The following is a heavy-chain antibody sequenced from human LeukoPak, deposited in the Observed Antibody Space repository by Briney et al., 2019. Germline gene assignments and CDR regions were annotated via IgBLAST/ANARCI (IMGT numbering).Heavy chain of an antibody. CDR1: GYTFTSYG. Sequence: GASVKVSCKASGYTFTSYGISWVRQAPGQGLEWMGWISAYNGNTTYAQKLQGRVTMTTDTSTSTAYMELRSLRSDDTAVYYCARDPHKYGQRLGYCTNGVCLLFDYWGQGTLVTVSS. V-gene: IGHV1-18*01. D-gene: IGHD2-8*01. J-gene: IGHJ4*02. CDR3: ARDPHKYGQRLGYCTNGVCLLFDY. CDR2: ISAYNGNT.